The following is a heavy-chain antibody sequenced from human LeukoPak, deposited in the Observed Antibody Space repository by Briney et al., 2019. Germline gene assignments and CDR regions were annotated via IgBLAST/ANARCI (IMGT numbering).Heavy chain of an antibody. CDR1: GGSVRSGSYY. Sequence: SETLSLTCTVSGGSVRSGSYYWSWIRQPPGKGLEWIGYIYYSGSTNYNPSLRSRVTISVDTSKNQFSLKLSSVTAADTAVYYCARGLYRYGRSTFDYWGQGTLVTVSS. CDR2: IYYSGST. V-gene: IGHV4-61*01. D-gene: IGHD2-2*02. J-gene: IGHJ4*02. CDR3: ARGLYRYGRSTFDY.